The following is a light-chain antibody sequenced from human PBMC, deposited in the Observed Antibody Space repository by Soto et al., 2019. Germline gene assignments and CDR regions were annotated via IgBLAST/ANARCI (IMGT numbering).Light chain of an antibody. CDR3: QQYGSTPLT. Sequence: IVLTQSPGTLSLSPGARATLSCRASQSVGNNYLAWYQQKPGQAPRFLIYDASSRATGIPDRFSGSGSGTDFTLTISRLEPEDFAVYYCQQYGSTPLTFGGGTKVEIK. CDR1: QSVGNNY. V-gene: IGKV3-20*01. J-gene: IGKJ4*01. CDR2: DAS.